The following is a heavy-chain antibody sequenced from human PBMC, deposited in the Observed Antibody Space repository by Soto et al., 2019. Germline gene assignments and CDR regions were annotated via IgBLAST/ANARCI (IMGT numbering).Heavy chain of an antibody. Sequence: GGSLRLSCAASGFTFSSYWMHWVRQAPGKGLVWVSRINSDGSSTSYADSVKGRFTISRDNAKNTLYLQMNSLRAEDTAVYYCARDLSAVGPRPDRGDAFDNWGHGTMVTVSS. CDR1: GFTFSSYW. CDR2: INSDGSST. CDR3: ARDLSAVGPRPDRGDAFDN. D-gene: IGHD6-6*01. V-gene: IGHV3-74*01. J-gene: IGHJ3*02.